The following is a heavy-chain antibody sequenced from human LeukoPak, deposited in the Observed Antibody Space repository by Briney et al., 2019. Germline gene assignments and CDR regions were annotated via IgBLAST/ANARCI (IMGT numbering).Heavy chain of an antibody. J-gene: IGHJ4*02. Sequence: PGGSLILSCAASGFTVSSNHMSWVRQAPGKGLEWVSVIYSGGTIYHADSVKGRFTISRDNSKNTVYLEMNSLRAEDTGVYYCARDGENHYYDYWGQGTLVTVST. V-gene: IGHV3-66*01. CDR1: GFTVSSNH. CDR3: ARDGENHYYDY. CDR2: IYSGGTI. D-gene: IGHD7-27*01.